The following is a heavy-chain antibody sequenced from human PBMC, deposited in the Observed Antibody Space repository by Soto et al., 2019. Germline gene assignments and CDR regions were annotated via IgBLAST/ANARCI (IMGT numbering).Heavy chain of an antibody. V-gene: IGHV4-34*01. CDR2: INHSGST. J-gene: IGHJ3*02. Sequence: QVQLQQWGAGLLKPSETLSLTCAVYGGSFSGYYWSWIRQPPGKGLEWIGEINHSGSTNYNPSLKSRVTLSVDTSKNQFSLKLSSVTAADTAVYYCARGSSARAFDIWGQGTMVTVSS. CDR1: GGSFSGYY. CDR3: ARGSSARAFDI.